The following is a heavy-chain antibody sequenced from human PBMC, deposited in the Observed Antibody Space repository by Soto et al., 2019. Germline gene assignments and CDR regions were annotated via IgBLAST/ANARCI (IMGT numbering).Heavy chain of an antibody. CDR1: GFTFRNNV. V-gene: IGHV3-23*01. CDR2: ITGSCRDT. J-gene: IGHJ4*02. D-gene: IGHD2-8*01. Sequence: PGGSLRLSCAASGFTFRNNVLSWVRQAPGRGLDWVSGITGSCRDTYYADSGKGRFTISSDTSKNRVFLQINSLRAEDTAIYYCANNGLHNTPSALDRWGPGTLVSVS. CDR3: ANNGLHNTPSALDR.